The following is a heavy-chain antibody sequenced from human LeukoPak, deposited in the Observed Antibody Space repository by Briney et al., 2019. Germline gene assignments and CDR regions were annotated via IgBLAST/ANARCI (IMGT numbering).Heavy chain of an antibody. J-gene: IGHJ4*02. Sequence: GASVKVSCKASGYTFTSYGISWVRQAPGQGLEWMGWISAYNGNTNYAQKLQGRDTMTTDTSTSTAYMELRSLRSDDTAVYYCARGLFGHYDILTGYSYWGQGTLVTVSS. D-gene: IGHD3-9*01. CDR3: ARGLFGHYDILTGYSY. CDR1: GYTFTSYG. CDR2: ISAYNGNT. V-gene: IGHV1-18*04.